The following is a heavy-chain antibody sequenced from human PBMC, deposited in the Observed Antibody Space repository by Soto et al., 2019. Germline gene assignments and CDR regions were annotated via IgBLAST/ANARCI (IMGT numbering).Heavy chain of an antibody. CDR3: AHSLCITVADSDY. D-gene: IGHD6-19*01. CDR2: IYWHDDK. Sequence: QITLKESGPTLVKPTQTLTLTCTFSGFSLSTSGVGVGWIRQPPGKGLEWLVLIYWHDDKRYSPSLKRRLSISTDTSKNMLVLTTAYMEPVDSASFYGAHSLCITVADSDYWGQGSLVTVSS. CDR1: GFSLSTSGVG. V-gene: IGHV2-5*01. J-gene: IGHJ4*02.